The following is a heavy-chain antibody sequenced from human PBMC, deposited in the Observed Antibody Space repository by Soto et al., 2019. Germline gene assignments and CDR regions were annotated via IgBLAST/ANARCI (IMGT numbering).Heavy chain of an antibody. CDR1: GGSSSSSTYS. V-gene: IGHV4-39*01. CDR3: AGQGSNSSRRLSWFDP. Sequence: PSETLSLTCTASGGSSSSSTYSWGWIRQPPGKGLEWIGSMHYSGATYYNPSLKSRVSISVDTSKSQFSLKLTFVTAADTAVYFCAGQGSNSSRRLSWFDPWGQGTLVTVSS. CDR2: MHYSGAT. D-gene: IGHD3-16*01. J-gene: IGHJ5*02.